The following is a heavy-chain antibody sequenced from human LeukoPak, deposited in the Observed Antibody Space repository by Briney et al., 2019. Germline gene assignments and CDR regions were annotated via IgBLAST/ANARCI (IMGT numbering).Heavy chain of an antibody. V-gene: IGHV3-23*01. CDR2: SADGGDI. Sequence: GGSLRLSCAASGFIFSNNIMNWVRQAAGKGLEWVSVSADGGDIYYADSVNGRFTISRDNSKNTLHLQMDSLRAEDTAVYYCAKDPPHSDRSIYSDNSWGQGTLVTVSS. D-gene: IGHD3-22*01. J-gene: IGHJ4*02. CDR1: GFIFSNNI. CDR3: AKDPPHSDRSIYSDNS.